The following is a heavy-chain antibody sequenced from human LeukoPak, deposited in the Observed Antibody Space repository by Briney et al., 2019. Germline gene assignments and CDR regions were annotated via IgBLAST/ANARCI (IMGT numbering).Heavy chain of an antibody. V-gene: IGHV3-21*01. D-gene: IGHD3-22*01. CDR3: ARQDYYDSSGYYPVQIDY. CDR1: GFTFSSYS. J-gene: IGHJ4*02. Sequence: GGSLRLSCAASGFTFSSYSMNWVRQAPGKGLEWVSSISSSSSYIYYADSVKGRFTISRDNAKNSLYLQMNSLRAEDTAVYYCARQDYYDSSGYYPVQIDYWGQGTLVTVSS. CDR2: ISSSSSYI.